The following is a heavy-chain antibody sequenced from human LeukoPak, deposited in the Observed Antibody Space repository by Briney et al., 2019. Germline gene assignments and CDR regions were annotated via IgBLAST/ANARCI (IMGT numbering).Heavy chain of an antibody. CDR3: ASSIAAAGMTLDFDY. J-gene: IGHJ4*02. V-gene: IGHV4-59*01. CDR1: GGAISSYY. CDR2: IYYSGST. Sequence: SETLSLTCTVSGGAISSYYWSWIRQPPGKGLEWIGYIYYSGSTNYNPSLKSRVTISVDTSKNQFSLKLSSVTAADTAVYYCASSIAAAGMTLDFDYWGQGTLVTVSS. D-gene: IGHD6-13*01.